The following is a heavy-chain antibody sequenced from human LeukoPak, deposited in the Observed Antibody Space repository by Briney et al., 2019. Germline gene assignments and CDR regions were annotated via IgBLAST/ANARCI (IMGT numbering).Heavy chain of an antibody. J-gene: IGHJ4*02. CDR2: INHSGST. V-gene: IGHV4-39*07. CDR3: ARRGVGALRFDY. D-gene: IGHD1-26*01. Sequence: SETLSLTCTVSGGSISSSSYYWSWIRQPPGKGLEWIGEINHSGSTNYNPSLKSRVTISVDTSKNQFSLKLSSVTAADTAVYYCARRGVGALRFDYWGQGTLVTVSS. CDR1: GGSISSSSYY.